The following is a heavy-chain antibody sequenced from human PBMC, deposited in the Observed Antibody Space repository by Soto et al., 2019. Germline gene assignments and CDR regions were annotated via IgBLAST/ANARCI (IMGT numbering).Heavy chain of an antibody. J-gene: IGHJ4*02. Sequence: QITLKESGPTLVKPTQTLTLTCTFSGFSLSTSGVSVGWIRQPPGKALEWLALIYWDDDNRYSPSLKSRLTITKDNSKNQVVLTTTNMDPVDTATYYCAHSRWSYYFDYWGQGTLVTVSS. CDR1: GFSLSTSGVS. V-gene: IGHV2-5*02. D-gene: IGHD2-8*01. CDR2: IYWDDDN. CDR3: AHSRWSYYFDY.